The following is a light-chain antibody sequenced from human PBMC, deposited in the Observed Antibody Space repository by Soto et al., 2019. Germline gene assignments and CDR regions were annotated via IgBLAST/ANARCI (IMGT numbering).Light chain of an antibody. CDR1: QSVSSNY. V-gene: IGKV3-20*01. CDR3: QQYGSSPWT. J-gene: IGKJ1*01. Sequence: EIVLTQSPGTLSLSPGERATLSCRASQSVSSNYLAWYQHKPGQAPSLLIYGASSRATGIPDRFSGSGSGKDFTLTINRLGPEDFAVYYCQQYGSSPWTFGQGTKVEVK. CDR2: GAS.